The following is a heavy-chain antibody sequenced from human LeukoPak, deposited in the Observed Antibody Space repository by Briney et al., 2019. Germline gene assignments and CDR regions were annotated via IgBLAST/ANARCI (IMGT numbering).Heavy chain of an antibody. D-gene: IGHD5-18*01. V-gene: IGHV3-30*18. CDR3: AKDRGKQLCLGPYYYYYYGMDV. Sequence: PGRSLRLSCAASGFTFSSYGMHWVRQAPGKGLEWVAVISYDGSNKYYADSVKGRFTISRDNSKNTLYLQMNSLRAEDTAVYYCAKDRGKQLCLGPYYYYYYGMDVGGQGPRVPVP. CDR2: ISYDGSNK. J-gene: IGHJ6*02. CDR1: GFTFSSYG.